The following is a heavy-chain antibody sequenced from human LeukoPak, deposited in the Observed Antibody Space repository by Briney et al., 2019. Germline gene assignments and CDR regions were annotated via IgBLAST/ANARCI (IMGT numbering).Heavy chain of an antibody. CDR2: ISTTSTYI. Sequence: GGSLRLSCAASGFAFSSYNMKWVRQAPGKGLEWVSFISTTSTYIYYADSVKGRFTVSRDNSKNLLYLQMDSLRVEDTAVYYCARAGTCSSTSCDGGIEYWGQGTLVAVSS. CDR3: ARAGTCSSTSCDGGIEY. CDR1: GFAFSSYN. J-gene: IGHJ4*02. V-gene: IGHV3-21*06. D-gene: IGHD2-2*01.